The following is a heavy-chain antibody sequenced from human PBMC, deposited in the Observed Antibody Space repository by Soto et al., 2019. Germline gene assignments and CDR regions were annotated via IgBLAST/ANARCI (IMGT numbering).Heavy chain of an antibody. Sequence: EVQLVESGGGLVQPGGSLRLSCAASGFTFSAYDMHWVRQTTGKGLEWVAAIGTQHDAYYPDSVKGRFTISRENAKNSFYLQINSLRGGDTAVFYCAKQASYWHGGGGWFDPWGQGTLVTVSS. CDR3: AKQASYWHGGGGWFDP. D-gene: IGHD2-8*02. J-gene: IGHJ5*02. V-gene: IGHV3-13*01. CDR2: IGTQHDA. CDR1: GFTFSAYD.